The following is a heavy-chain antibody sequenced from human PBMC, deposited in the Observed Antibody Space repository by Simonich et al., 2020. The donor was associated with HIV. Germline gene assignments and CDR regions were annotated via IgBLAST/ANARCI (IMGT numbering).Heavy chain of an antibody. V-gene: IGHV1-3*01. J-gene: IGHJ4*02. CDR3: ARQGNQDNPFFDY. D-gene: IGHD2-15*01. CDR2: INAGNGNT. CDR1: GFTFTSYA. Sequence: QVQLVQSGAEVKKPGASVKVSCKASGFTFTSYAMHLVRQAPGQRLEGKRWINAGNGNTKYSQKFQGRVTMTTDTSTSTAYMELRSLRSDDTAVYYCARQGNQDNPFFDYWGQGTLVTVSS.